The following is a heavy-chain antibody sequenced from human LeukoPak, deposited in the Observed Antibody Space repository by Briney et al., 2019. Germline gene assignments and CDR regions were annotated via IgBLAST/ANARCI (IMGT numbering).Heavy chain of an antibody. CDR3: ARVGYYYYMDV. CDR2: INHSGST. J-gene: IGHJ6*03. Sequence: SETLSLTCAVYGGSFSGYYWSWIRQPPGKGLERIGEINHSGSTNYNPSLKSRVTISVDTSKNQFSLKLSSVTAADTAMYYCARVGYYYYMDVWGKGTTVTVSS. CDR1: GGSFSGYY. V-gene: IGHV4-34*01.